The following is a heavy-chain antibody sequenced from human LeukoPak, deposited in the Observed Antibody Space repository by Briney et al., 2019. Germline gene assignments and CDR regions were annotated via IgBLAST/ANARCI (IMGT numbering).Heavy chain of an antibody. D-gene: IGHD3-9*01. CDR2: ISSSSSYI. J-gene: IGHJ4*02. CDR3: AREAHYDILTGSYRVIDY. CDR1: GFTFSSYS. Sequence: GGSLRLSCAASGFTFSSYSMNWVRQAPGKGLEWVSSISSSSSYIYYADSVKGRFTISRDNAKNSLYLQMNSLRAEDTAVYYCAREAHYDILTGSYRVIDYWGQGTLVTVSS. V-gene: IGHV3-21*01.